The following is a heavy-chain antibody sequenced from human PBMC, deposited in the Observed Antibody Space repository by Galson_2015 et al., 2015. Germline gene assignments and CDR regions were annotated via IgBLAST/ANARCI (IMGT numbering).Heavy chain of an antibody. CDR1: GFTFSSYW. J-gene: IGHJ4*02. CDR3: AREAVEMAFDY. CDR2: INSDGSSA. Sequence: SLRLSCAASGFTFSSYWMHWVRQAPGKGLVWVSRINSDGSSASYADSVKGRFTISRDNAKNTLYLQMNSLRAEDTAVYYCAREAVEMAFDYWGQGTLVTVSS. D-gene: IGHD5-24*01. V-gene: IGHV3-74*01.